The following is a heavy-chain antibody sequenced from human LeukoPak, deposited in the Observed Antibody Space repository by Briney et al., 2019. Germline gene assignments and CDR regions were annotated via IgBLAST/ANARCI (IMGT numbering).Heavy chain of an antibody. CDR3: AREIYGRSDY. V-gene: IGHV4-59*01. CDR1: GASISSYY. Sequence: SETLSLTCTVSGASISSYYWSWIRQSPGKGLEWIGYIYYSGRTNYNPSLKSRVTISVDTSKNQFSLKLSSVTAADTAVYYCAREIYGRSDYWGQGTLVTVSS. D-gene: IGHD2/OR15-2a*01. J-gene: IGHJ4*02. CDR2: IYYSGRT.